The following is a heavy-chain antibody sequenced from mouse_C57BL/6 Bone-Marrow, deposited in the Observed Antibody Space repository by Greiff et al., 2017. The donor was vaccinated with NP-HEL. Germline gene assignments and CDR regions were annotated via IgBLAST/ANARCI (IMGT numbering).Heavy chain of an antibody. D-gene: IGHD1-1*01. V-gene: IGHV1-54*01. J-gene: IGHJ1*03. Sequence: QVQLQQSGAELVRPGTSVKVSCKASGYAFTNYLIEWVKQRPGQGLEWIGVINPGSGGTNYNEKFKGKATLTADKSSSTAYMQLSSLTSEDSAVYFCARCPTVVAPLGFDVWGTGTTVTVSS. CDR2: INPGSGGT. CDR1: GYAFTNYL. CDR3: ARCPTVVAPLGFDV.